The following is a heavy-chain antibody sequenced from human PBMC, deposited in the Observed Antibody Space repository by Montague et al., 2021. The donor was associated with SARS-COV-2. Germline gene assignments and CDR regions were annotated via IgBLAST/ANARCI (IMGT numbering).Heavy chain of an antibody. Sequence: SETLSLTCTVSGGSISSYYWSWIRQPPGKGLEWIGYIYYSGSTNYNPSLKSRVTISVDTSKNQFSLKLSSVTAADTAVYYCARQSGRLWGIAVAGAFDYWGQGTLVPVSS. J-gene: IGHJ4*02. V-gene: IGHV4-59*08. CDR1: GGSISSYY. D-gene: IGHD6-19*01. CDR3: ARQSGRLWGIAVAGAFDY. CDR2: IYYSGST.